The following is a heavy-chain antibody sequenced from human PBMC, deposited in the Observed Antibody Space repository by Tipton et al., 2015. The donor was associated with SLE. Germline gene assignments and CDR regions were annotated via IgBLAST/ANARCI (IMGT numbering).Heavy chain of an antibody. CDR2: IYTSGST. Sequence: LRLSCTVSGGSISSHYWSWIRQPPGKGLEWIGYIYTSGSTNYNPSLKSRVTMSVDTSKNQFSLKLSSVTAADTAVYYCARDSSSWSFYGMDVWGQGTTVTVSS. CDR1: GGSISSHY. D-gene: IGHD6-13*01. J-gene: IGHJ6*02. V-gene: IGHV4-4*08. CDR3: ARDSSSWSFYGMDV.